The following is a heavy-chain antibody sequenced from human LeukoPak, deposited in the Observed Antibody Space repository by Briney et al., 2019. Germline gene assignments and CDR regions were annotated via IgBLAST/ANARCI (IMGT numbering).Heavy chain of an antibody. CDR3: AKASYGDYYFDY. CDR2: ISWNSGSI. V-gene: IGHV3-9*02. CDR1: GFTSDDYA. J-gene: IGHJ4*02. D-gene: IGHD4-17*01. Sequence: GRSLRLSCAASGFTSDDYAMHWVRQAPGKGLGWVSGISWNSGSIGYADSVKGRFTISRDNAKNSLYLQMNSLRAEDTALYYCAKASYGDYYFDYWGQGTLVTVSS.